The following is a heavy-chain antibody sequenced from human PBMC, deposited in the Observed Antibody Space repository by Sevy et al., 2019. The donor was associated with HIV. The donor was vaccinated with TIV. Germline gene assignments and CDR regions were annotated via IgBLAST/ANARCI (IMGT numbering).Heavy chain of an antibody. V-gene: IGHV3-48*02. Sequence: GGSLRLSCAASGFTFSSYSMNWVRQAPGKGLEWVSYISSSSSTIYYADSVKGRFTISRDNAKNSLYLQMNSLRDEDTAVYYCARGSAGDPDYYYYYYMDVWGKGTMVTVSS. J-gene: IGHJ6*03. CDR3: ARGSAGDPDYYYYYYMDV. CDR1: GFTFSSYS. CDR2: ISSSSSTI. D-gene: IGHD3-10*01.